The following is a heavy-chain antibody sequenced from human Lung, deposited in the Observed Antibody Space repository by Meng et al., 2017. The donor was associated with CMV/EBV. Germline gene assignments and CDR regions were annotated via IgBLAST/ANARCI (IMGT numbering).Heavy chain of an antibody. CDR1: GFXFSSYS. CDR3: ARDVSPRSSAYFAIYYFYALDV. V-gene: IGHV3-21*01. Sequence: GGSXRLXCAASGFXFSSYSMNWVRQAPGKRLEWVSSISSSGTYIYYADSVKGRFTISRDNAQNSLYLQMNSLRAEDTAVYYCARDVSPRSSAYFAIYYFYALDVWXQGTTVTVSS. J-gene: IGHJ6*02. D-gene: IGHD2-21*01. CDR2: ISSSGTYI.